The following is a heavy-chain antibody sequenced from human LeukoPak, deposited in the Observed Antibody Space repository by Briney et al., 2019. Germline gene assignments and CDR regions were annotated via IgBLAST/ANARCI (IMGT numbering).Heavy chain of an antibody. Sequence: PGGFQRLSCAASGFKFSDHYIDWVRQAPGKGLEVVGRGRNKASSYTTEYAASVEGRFTISRDVSESQLYLQMNSLRPDDTAVYYCGRIAINANNCMDVWGQRTTVT. J-gene: IGHJ6*02. D-gene: IGHD1-1*01. CDR2: GRNKASSYTT. CDR3: GRIAINANNCMDV. V-gene: IGHV3-72*01. CDR1: GFKFSDHY.